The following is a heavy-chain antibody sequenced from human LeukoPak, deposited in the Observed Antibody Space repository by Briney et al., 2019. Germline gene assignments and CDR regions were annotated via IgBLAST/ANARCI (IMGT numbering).Heavy chain of an antibody. Sequence: PGGSLRLSCAASGFTFSTYWMHWVRQTPGKGLVWVSSIRNDGTTTNYADSVKGRFTISRDNAKNTLYLQMNSLRAEDTAVYYCVRLYKVGGGDLWGRGTLVTVSS. CDR1: GFTFSTYW. V-gene: IGHV3-74*01. CDR2: IRNDGTTT. D-gene: IGHD3-16*01. J-gene: IGHJ2*01. CDR3: VRLYKVGGGDL.